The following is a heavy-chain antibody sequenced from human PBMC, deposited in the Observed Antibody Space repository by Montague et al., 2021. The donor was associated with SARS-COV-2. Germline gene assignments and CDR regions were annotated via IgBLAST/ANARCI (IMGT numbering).Heavy chain of an antibody. CDR3: ARLRDGVVPSPILGVGPYYSYYYMDV. CDR2: INHGGST. V-gene: IGHV4-34*01. CDR1: GGSFSGFY. D-gene: IGHD3-10*01. J-gene: IGHJ6*03. Sequence: SETLSLTCAVSGGSFSGFYWSWVHQSPGEGLEWIGEINHGGSTKYSPSLKSRLTISADTSKNQFSLKLTSVAAADTAVYYCARLRDGVVPSPILGVGPYYSYYYMDVWGRGTTVTVSS.